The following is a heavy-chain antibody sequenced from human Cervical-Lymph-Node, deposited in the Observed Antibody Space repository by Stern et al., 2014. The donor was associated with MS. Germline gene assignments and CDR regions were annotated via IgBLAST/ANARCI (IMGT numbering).Heavy chain of an antibody. CDR1: GGIFISST. Sequence: QVQLVQSGAELKKPGSSVQVSCTTSGGIFISSTITWVRQVPGQGLEWMGDISPGLDSVDYAQEVQGRFTLTADDSTNTVYMELTSLQSGDTAMYYCARDGFDSGSALAFWGQGTLVTVSS. V-gene: IGHV1-69*01. CDR2: ISPGLDSV. D-gene: IGHD6-19*01. CDR3: ARDGFDSGSALAF. J-gene: IGHJ4*02.